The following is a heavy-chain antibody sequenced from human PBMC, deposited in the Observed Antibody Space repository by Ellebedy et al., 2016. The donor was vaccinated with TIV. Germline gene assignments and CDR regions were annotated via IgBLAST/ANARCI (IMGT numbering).Heavy chain of an antibody. Sequence: GESLKISCAASGFTFSTFGMHWVRQAPGKGLEWVAVISYDGNNKYYADSVKGRFTISRDNSKNTLYLQMNSLRAEDTAVYYCAKDEGYCSSTSCYSYFDYWGQGTLVTVSS. V-gene: IGHV3-30*18. CDR3: AKDEGYCSSTSCYSYFDY. CDR2: ISYDGNNK. D-gene: IGHD2-2*01. J-gene: IGHJ4*02. CDR1: GFTFSTFG.